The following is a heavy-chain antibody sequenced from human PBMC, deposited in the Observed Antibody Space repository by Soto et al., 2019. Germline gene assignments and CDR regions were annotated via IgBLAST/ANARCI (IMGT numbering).Heavy chain of an antibody. J-gene: IGHJ4*02. CDR3: AREPATAKPEGVDF. CDR2: INPNSGGT. D-gene: IGHD1-1*01. V-gene: IGHV1-2*02. CDR1: GYTFSDYY. Sequence: ASVKVSCKASGYTFSDYYIHWVRQAPGQGLEWMGWINPNSGGTKYAPKFQGGVTMTRDTSITTAYMELSRLRSGDTAVYYCAREPATAKPEGVDFWGQGTLVTVSS.